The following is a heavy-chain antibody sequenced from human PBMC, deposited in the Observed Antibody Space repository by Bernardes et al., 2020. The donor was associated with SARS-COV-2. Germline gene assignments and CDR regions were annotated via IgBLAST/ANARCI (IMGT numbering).Heavy chain of an antibody. Sequence: GGSLRLSCTASGFTFTTYSLNWVRQAPGKGPEWVSFISKDGNFIYYSASVKGRFTISRDNAKNPLYLQMNSLRVEDTALYYCARGGGIRPIDSWGQGTPVTVSS. D-gene: IGHD3-16*01. CDR3: ARGGGIRPIDS. CDR1: GFTFTTYS. CDR2: ISKDGNFI. V-gene: IGHV3-21*01. J-gene: IGHJ5*01.